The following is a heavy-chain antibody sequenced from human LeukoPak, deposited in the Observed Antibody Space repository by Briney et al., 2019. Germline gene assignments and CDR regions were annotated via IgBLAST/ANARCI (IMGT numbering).Heavy chain of an antibody. CDR3: AKRYCSSSSCYGHFDS. Sequence: GGSLRLSCAASGFTFSSYAMSWVRQAPGKGLEWVSAISGSGDSTFYADSVKGRFTISRDNSKNTLYLQMNSLRAEDTALYYCAKRYCSSSSCYGHFDSWGQGILVTVSS. D-gene: IGHD2-2*01. J-gene: IGHJ4*02. CDR2: ISGSGDST. CDR1: GFTFSSYA. V-gene: IGHV3-23*01.